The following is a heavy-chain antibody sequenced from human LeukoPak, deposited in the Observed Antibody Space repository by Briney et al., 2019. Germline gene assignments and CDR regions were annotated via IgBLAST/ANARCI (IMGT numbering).Heavy chain of an antibody. Sequence: PSETLSLTCTVSGGSISSYFWSWIRQPPGKGLEWIGYISYSGGTNYNPSLKSRVTILMDTSKKQFSLKLSSVTAADTAVYYCARELIVGATMAFDMWGQGTRVTVSS. CDR3: ARELIVGATMAFDM. V-gene: IGHV4-59*01. CDR1: GGSISSYF. J-gene: IGHJ3*02. CDR2: ISYSGGT. D-gene: IGHD1-26*01.